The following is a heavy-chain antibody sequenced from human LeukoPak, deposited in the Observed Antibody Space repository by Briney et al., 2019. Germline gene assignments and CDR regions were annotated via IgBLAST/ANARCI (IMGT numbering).Heavy chain of an antibody. V-gene: IGHV4-59*08. J-gene: IGHJ4*02. CDR3: AGTGYSSGWLRKYDY. D-gene: IGHD6-19*01. Sequence: PSETLSLTCTVSGGSISSYYWSWIRQPPGKGLEWIGYIYYSGSTNYNPSLKSRVTISVDTSKNQFSLKLSSVTAADTAVYYCAGTGYSSGWLRKYDYWGQGTLVTVSS. CDR1: GGSISSYY. CDR2: IYYSGST.